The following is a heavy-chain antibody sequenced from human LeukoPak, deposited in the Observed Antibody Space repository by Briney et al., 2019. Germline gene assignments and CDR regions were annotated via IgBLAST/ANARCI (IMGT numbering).Heavy chain of an antibody. CDR3: AKDPRDIVVVPAAEDY. CDR1: GFTFSSYA. V-gene: IGHV3-23*01. Sequence: GGSLRLSCVASGFTFSSYAMSWVRQAPGKGLEWVSAISGSGGSTYYADSVKGRFTISRDNSKNTLYLQMNSLRAEDTAVYYCAKDPRDIVVVPAAEDYWGQGTLVTVSS. CDR2: ISGSGGST. D-gene: IGHD2-2*01. J-gene: IGHJ4*02.